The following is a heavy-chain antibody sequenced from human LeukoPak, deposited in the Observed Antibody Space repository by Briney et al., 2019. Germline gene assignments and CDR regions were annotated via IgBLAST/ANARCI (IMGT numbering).Heavy chain of an antibody. Sequence: GGSLRLSCAASGLTFSSYSMNWVRQAPGKGLEWVSYISSSSSTIYYADSVKGRFTISRDNAKNSLYLQMNSLRAEDTAVYYCARLRGYSYGRFDYWGQGTLVTVSS. D-gene: IGHD5-18*01. CDR2: ISSSSSTI. V-gene: IGHV3-48*01. J-gene: IGHJ4*02. CDR1: GLTFSSYS. CDR3: ARLRGYSYGRFDY.